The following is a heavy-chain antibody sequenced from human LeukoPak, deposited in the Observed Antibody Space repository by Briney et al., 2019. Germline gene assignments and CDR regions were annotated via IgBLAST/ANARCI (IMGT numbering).Heavy chain of an antibody. J-gene: IGHJ1*01. D-gene: IGHD3-16*02. CDR3: TTGFSFIDF. CDR2: LSGSGGST. CDR1: GFTFSDYY. Sequence: GGSLRLSCAASGFTFSDYYMSWVRQAPGKGLEWVSALSGSGGSTYYADSVKGRFTISRDNSKNTLYLQMNSLETEDTAVYYCTTGFSFIDFWGRGTLVTVST. V-gene: IGHV3-23*01.